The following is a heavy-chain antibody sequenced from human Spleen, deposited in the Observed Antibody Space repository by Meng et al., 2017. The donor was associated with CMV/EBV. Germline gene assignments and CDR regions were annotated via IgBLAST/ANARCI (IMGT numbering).Heavy chain of an antibody. J-gene: IGHJ6*02. Sequence: SETLSLTCAVYGGPFRGYYWSWIRQPPGKGLEWIGEINHSGSTNYNPSLKSRVTISVDTSKNQFSLKLSSVTAADTAVYYCARDGVVIIPYDYGMDVWGQGTTVTVSS. V-gene: IGHV4-34*01. CDR2: INHSGST. CDR1: GGPFRGYY. CDR3: ARDGVVIIPYDYGMDV. D-gene: IGHD3-3*01.